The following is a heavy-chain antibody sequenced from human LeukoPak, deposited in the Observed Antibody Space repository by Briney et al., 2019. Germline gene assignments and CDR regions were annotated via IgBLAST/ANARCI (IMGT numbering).Heavy chain of an antibody. CDR1: GGTFSSYA. V-gene: IGHV1-69*01. J-gene: IGHJ5*02. D-gene: IGHD2-15*01. CDR3: ARVVGYCSGGSCYSGWFDP. Sequence: GASVKVSCKASGGTFSSYAISWVRQAPGQGLEWMGGIIPIFGTANYAQKFQGRVTITAVESTSTAYMELSSLRSEDTAVYYCARVVGYCSGGSCYSGWFDPWGQGTLVTVSS. CDR2: IIPIFGTA.